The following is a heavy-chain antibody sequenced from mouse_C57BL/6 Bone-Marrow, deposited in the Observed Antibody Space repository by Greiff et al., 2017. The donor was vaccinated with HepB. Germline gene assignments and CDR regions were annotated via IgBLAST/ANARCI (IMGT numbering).Heavy chain of an antibody. D-gene: IGHD1-1*01. V-gene: IGHV1-55*01. CDR1: GYTFTSYW. Sequence: QVQLQQPGAELVKPGASVKMSCKASGYTFTSYWITWVKQRPGQGLEWIGDIYPGSGSTNYNETFKSKATLTVDTSSSTAYMQLSSLTSEDSAVYYCAREMGNCGSSFAWFAYWGQGTLVTVSA. CDR3: AREMGNCGSSFAWFAY. J-gene: IGHJ3*01. CDR2: IYPGSGST.